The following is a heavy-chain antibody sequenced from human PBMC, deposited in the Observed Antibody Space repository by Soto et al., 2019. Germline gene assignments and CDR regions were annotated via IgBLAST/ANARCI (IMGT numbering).Heavy chain of an antibody. CDR1: EGTRGSYS. CDR3: ARGSSTSSFDY. V-gene: IGHV3-21*01. J-gene: IGHJ4*02. CDR2: ISSSSSYI. D-gene: IGHD2-2*01. Sequence: RLSCAASEGTRGSYSMNCVRQAPGKGLEWVSSISSSSSYIYYADSVKGRFTISRDNAKNSLYLQMNSLRAEDTAVYYCARGSSTSSFDYWGQGTLVTVSS.